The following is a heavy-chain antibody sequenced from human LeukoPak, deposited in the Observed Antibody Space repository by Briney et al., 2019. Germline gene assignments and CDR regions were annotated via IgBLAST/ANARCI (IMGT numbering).Heavy chain of an antibody. J-gene: IGHJ4*02. D-gene: IGHD6-19*01. CDR2: IYSGGST. V-gene: IGHV3-53*01. CDR1: GLTVSSYY. Sequence: GGSLRLSCAVSGLTVSSYYMSWVRQAPGKGLEWVADIYSGGSTYYTDSVKGRFTISRDKSKNTLYLQMNSLRAADTAVYYCERARTPKSSGWYWSDDWRQRTLVTVSS. CDR3: ERARTPKSSGWYWSDD.